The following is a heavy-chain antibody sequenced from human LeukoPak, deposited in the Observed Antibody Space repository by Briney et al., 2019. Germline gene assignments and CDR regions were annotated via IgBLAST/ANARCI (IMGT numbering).Heavy chain of an antibody. Sequence: PGGSLRLSCAASGFTSSSYWMSWVRQAPGKGLEWVANIKQDGSEKYYVDSVKGRFTISRDNAKNSLYLQMNSLRAEDTAVYYCARGVPAAISYFQHWGQGTLVTVSS. CDR3: ARGVPAAISYFQH. J-gene: IGHJ1*01. V-gene: IGHV3-7*03. CDR1: GFTSSSYW. CDR2: IKQDGSEK. D-gene: IGHD2-2*01.